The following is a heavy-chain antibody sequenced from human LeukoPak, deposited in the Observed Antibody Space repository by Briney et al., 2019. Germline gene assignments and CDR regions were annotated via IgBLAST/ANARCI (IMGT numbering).Heavy chain of an antibody. V-gene: IGHV3-23*01. D-gene: IGHD3-16*01. CDR2: ISDSGGST. CDR1: GFTFSSYG. Sequence: GGSLRLSCAAYGFTFSSYGMHWVRQAPGKGLEWVSGISDSGGSTYYADSVKGRFTISRDNSKNTLYLQMNSLRAEDTAVYYCAKGVAGWGKNYFDHWGQGTLVTVSS. J-gene: IGHJ4*02. CDR3: AKGVAGWGKNYFDH.